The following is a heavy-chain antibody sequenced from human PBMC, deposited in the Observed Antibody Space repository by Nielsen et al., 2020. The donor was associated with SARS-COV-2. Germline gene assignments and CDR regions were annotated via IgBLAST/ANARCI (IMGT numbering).Heavy chain of an antibody. Sequence: SETLSLTCAVYGGSFSGYYWSWIRQPPGKGLEWIGEINHSGSANYNPSLKSRLTISVDTSKNQFSLKLSSVTAADTAVYYCARATGITMIVVVMGAFDIWGQGTMVTVSS. CDR3: ARATGITMIVVVMGAFDI. D-gene: IGHD3-22*01. J-gene: IGHJ3*02. CDR2: INHSGSA. V-gene: IGHV4-34*01. CDR1: GGSFSGYY.